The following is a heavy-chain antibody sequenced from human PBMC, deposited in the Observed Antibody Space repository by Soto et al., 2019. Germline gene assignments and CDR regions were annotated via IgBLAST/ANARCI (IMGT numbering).Heavy chain of an antibody. J-gene: IGHJ5*02. Sequence: SETLSLTCTVSGGSVSNFYWNWIRQSAGKGLEWIGRIYSSGSTNYNPSLRSRVTMSVDTSKNQFSLKLNSVTAADTAVYYCARSSHKESWFDPWGQGTLVPSPQ. CDR2: IYSSGST. V-gene: IGHV4-4*07. CDR3: ARSSHKESWFDP. D-gene: IGHD6-13*01. CDR1: GGSVSNFY.